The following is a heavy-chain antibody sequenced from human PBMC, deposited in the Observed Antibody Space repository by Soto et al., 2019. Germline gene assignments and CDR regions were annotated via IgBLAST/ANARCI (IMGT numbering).Heavy chain of an antibody. V-gene: IGHV3-9*01. CDR1: GFTFDDYA. J-gene: IGHJ4*02. CDR2: ISWNSGSI. Sequence: LSLTCAASGFTFDDYAMHWVRQAPGKGLEWVSGISWNSGSIGYADSVKGRFTISRDNAKNSLYLQMNSLRAEDTALYYCAKVSGIAARAFDYWGQGTLVTVSS. CDR3: AKVSGIAARAFDY. D-gene: IGHD6-6*01.